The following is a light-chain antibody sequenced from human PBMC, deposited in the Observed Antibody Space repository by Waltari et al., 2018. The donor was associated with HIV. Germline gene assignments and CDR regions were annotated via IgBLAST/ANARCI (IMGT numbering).Light chain of an antibody. CDR3: QSYDSSLSSVL. CDR2: GGT. V-gene: IGLV1-40*01. CDR1: GSNIGAGYD. J-gene: IGLJ3*02. Sequence: QSVLTQPPSVSGAPGQRVTISCTGGGSNIGAGYDVHWYQHLPASAPKLPNLGGTKRPFGVPDRFSGSKSDTSASLAITALQAEDEADYYCQSYDSSLSSVLFGGGTKLTVL.